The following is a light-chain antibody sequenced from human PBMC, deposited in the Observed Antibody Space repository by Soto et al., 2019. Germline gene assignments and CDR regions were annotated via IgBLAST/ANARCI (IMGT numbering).Light chain of an antibody. V-gene: IGLV2-14*02. CDR3: AAWDDSLNARYV. Sequence: QSALTQPASVSGSPGQSITISCTGTSNDVGSYNLVSWYQHHPGKAPKLVIYEGSKRPSGVSSRFSGSKSGNTASLAISGLQSEDEADYYCAAWDDSLNARYVFGTGTKVTVL. CDR2: EGS. J-gene: IGLJ1*01. CDR1: SNDVGSYNL.